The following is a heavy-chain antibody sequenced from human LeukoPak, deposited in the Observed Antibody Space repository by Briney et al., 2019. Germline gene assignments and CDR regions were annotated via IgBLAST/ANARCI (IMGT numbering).Heavy chain of an antibody. J-gene: IGHJ4*02. CDR3: ARDPTIFGVVRVFDY. Sequence: SISSSSSYIYYADSVKGRFTISRDNAKNSLYLQMNSLRAEDTAVYYCARDPTIFGVVRVFDYWGQGTLVTVSS. V-gene: IGHV3-21*01. CDR2: ISSSSSYI. D-gene: IGHD3-3*01.